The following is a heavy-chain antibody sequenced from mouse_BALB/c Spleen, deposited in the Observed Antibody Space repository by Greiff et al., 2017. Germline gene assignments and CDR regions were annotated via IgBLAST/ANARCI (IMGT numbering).Heavy chain of an antibody. J-gene: IGHJ3*01. CDR1: GDSITSGY. CDR2: ISYSGST. V-gene: IGHV3-8*02. Sequence: EVQLVESGPSLVKPSQTLSLTCSVTGDSITSGYWNWIRKFPGNKLEYMGYISYSGSTYYNPSLKSRISITRDTSKNQYYLQLNSVTTEDTATYYCATSLYYGSSPIAYWGQGTLVTVSA. CDR3: ATSLYYGSSPIAY. D-gene: IGHD1-1*01.